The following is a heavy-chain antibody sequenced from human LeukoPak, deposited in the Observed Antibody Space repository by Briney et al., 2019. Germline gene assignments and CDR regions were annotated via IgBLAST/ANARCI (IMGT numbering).Heavy chain of an antibody. D-gene: IGHD3-10*01. CDR2: ISSRSSTI. J-gene: IGHJ4*02. CDR3: ARDRYCGSGSYLDY. CDR1: GFTFSSYS. Sequence: GGSLRLSCAASGFTFSSYSMNWVRQAPGKGLEWVSYISSRSSTIYYADSVKGRFTISRDNSKNTLYLQMNSLRAEDTAVYYCARDRYCGSGSYLDYWGQGTLVTVSS. V-gene: IGHV3-48*01.